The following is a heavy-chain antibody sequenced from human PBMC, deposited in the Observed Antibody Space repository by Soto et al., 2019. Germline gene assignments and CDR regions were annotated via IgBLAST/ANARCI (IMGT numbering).Heavy chain of an antibody. CDR2: IRSGTDGGTT. CDR1: GFSFSHVW. CDR3: ATDYYDSSGYYVLGY. Sequence: GGSLRLSCAASGFSFSHVWMNWVRQAPGKGLEWVGRIRSGTDGGTTDYAAPVKGRFSISRDDSKNTVYLQMNSLKTEDTAVYYCATDYYDSSGYYVLGYWGQGTLVTVSS. D-gene: IGHD3-22*01. V-gene: IGHV3-15*07. J-gene: IGHJ4*02.